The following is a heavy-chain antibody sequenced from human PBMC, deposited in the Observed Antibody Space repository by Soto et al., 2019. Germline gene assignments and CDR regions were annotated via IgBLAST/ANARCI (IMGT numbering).Heavy chain of an antibody. Sequence: SETLSLTCAVYGGAFSGYYWSWIRQPPGKGLECIGEINHSGSNNYNPSLKSRVTISVDTSKNQFSLKLSSVTAADTAVYYCARNLRFLELQGYWREGTQVTVSS. V-gene: IGHV4-34*01. CDR1: GGAFSGYY. D-gene: IGHD3-3*01. J-gene: IGHJ4*02. CDR2: INHSGSN. CDR3: ARNLRFLELQGY.